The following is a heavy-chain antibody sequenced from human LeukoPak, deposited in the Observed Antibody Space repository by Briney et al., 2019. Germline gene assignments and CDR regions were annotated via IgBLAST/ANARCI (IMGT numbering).Heavy chain of an antibody. D-gene: IGHD3-22*01. V-gene: IGHV3-23*01. Sequence: GGSLRLSCTASGFTFSSCPMSWVRQAPGKGLEWVSAISSGGGTTYYTDSVQGQFTISRDNSKNTLYLQMNSLRAEDTAVYFCAKSSPNKYDSSGYSFDNWGQGTLVTVSS. J-gene: IGHJ4*02. CDR1: GFTFSSCP. CDR2: ISSGGGTT. CDR3: AKSSPNKYDSSGYSFDN.